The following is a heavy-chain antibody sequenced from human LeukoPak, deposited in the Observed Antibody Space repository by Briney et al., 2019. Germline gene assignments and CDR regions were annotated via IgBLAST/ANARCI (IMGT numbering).Heavy chain of an antibody. V-gene: IGHV3-23*01. CDR2: LRRGGGTT. J-gene: IGHJ4*02. Sequence: GGSLRLSCTGSGFPFNMFAMNWVRQAPGQGLEWVSGLRRGGGTTNYADSVKGRFTISRDTSKNMVFLQMNDLRPEDTAVYYCAKEQRIRHCSEGVCMEGYYFDYWGPGSLVTVSS. CDR3: AKEQRIRHCSEGVCMEGYYFDY. D-gene: IGHD2-8*01. CDR1: GFPFNMFA.